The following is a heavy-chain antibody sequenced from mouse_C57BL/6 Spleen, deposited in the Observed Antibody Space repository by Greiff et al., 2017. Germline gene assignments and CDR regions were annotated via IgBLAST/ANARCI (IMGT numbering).Heavy chain of an antibody. CDR1: GYTFTSYW. CDR2: INPSSGYT. J-gene: IGHJ2*01. Sequence: QVQLQQSGAELAKPGASVKLSCKAYGYTFTSYWMHWVKQRPGQGLEWIGYINPSSGYTKYNQKFKDKATLTADKSSSTAYMQLSSLTYEDSAVYYCATNRTGNYFDYWGQGTTLTVSS. V-gene: IGHV1-7*01. CDR3: ATNRTGNYFDY. D-gene: IGHD6-1*01.